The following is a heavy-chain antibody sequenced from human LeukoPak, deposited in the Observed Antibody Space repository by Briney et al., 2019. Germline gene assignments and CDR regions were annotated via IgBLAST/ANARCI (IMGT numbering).Heavy chain of an antibody. CDR1: GYTFTSYD. CDR2: MNPNSGNT. J-gene: IGHJ5*02. CDR3: ARGLDPLLLWFGDRGDWFDP. Sequence: ASVEVSCKASGYTFTSYDINWVRQATGQGLEWMGWMNPNSGNTGYAQKFQGRVTMTRNTSISTAYMELSSLRSEDTAVYYCARGLDPLLLWFGDRGDWFDPWGQGTLVTVSS. V-gene: IGHV1-8*01. D-gene: IGHD3-10*01.